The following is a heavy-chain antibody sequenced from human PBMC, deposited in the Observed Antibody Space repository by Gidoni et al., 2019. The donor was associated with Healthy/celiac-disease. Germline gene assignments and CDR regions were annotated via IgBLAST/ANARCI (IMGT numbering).Heavy chain of an antibody. CDR1: GGSFRGYY. D-gene: IGHD6-19*01. Sequence: QVQLQQWGAGLLKPSETLSLTCAVYGGSFRGYYWSWLRQPPGKGLEWIGEINHSGSTNYNPSLKSRVTISVDTSKNQCSLKLSSVTAADTAVYYCARGGGTIAVAGFDYWGQGTLVTVSS. J-gene: IGHJ4*02. CDR3: ARGGGTIAVAGFDY. CDR2: INHSGST. V-gene: IGHV4-34*01.